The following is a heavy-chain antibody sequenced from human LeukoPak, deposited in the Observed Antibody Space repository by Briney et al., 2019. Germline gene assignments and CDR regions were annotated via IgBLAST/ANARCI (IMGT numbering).Heavy chain of an antibody. CDR1: GFTFDDYG. J-gene: IGHJ4*02. Sequence: PGGSLRLSCAASGFTFDDYGMSWVRQAPGKGLEWVSGINWNGGSTGYADSVKGRFTISRDNAKNSLYLQMNSLRAEDTAVYYCARLKGSELYFDYWGQGTLVTVSS. CDR3: ARLKGSELYFDY. CDR2: INWNGGST. D-gene: IGHD1-1*01. V-gene: IGHV3-20*04.